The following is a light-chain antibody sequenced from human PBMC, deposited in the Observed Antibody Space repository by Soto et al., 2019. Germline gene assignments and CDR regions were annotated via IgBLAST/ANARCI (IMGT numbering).Light chain of an antibody. CDR3: QQYNSYTWT. CDR1: QSISSY. V-gene: IGKV1-5*03. J-gene: IGKJ1*01. CDR2: KAS. Sequence: DIQMTQSPSSLSASVGDRVTITCRASQSISSYLNWYQQKPGKAPKLLIYKASNLEGGVPSRFSGSGSGTEFTLTISGLQPDDFATYYCQQYNSYTWTFGQGTKVDIK.